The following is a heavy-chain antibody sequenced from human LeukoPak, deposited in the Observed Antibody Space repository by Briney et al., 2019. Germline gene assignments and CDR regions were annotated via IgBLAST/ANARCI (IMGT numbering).Heavy chain of an antibody. CDR2: ISAYNGNT. Sequence: ASVKVSCKASGYTFTSYGISWVRQAPGQGLEWMGWISAYNGNTNYAQKLQGRVTMTTDTSTSTAYMELRSLRSDDTAVYYCARVLRSGWAQRGDYSYYGMDVWGQGTTVTVSS. D-gene: IGHD6-19*01. V-gene: IGHV1-18*01. CDR1: GYTFTSYG. J-gene: IGHJ6*02. CDR3: ARVLRSGWAQRGDYSYYGMDV.